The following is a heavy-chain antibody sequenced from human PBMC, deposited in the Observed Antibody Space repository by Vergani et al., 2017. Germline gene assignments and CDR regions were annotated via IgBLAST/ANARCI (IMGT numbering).Heavy chain of an antibody. J-gene: IGHJ5*02. CDR1: GFSLDTGGVG. D-gene: IGHD2-21*02. V-gene: IGHV2-5*01. Sequence: QITLKESGPTLIKPTQNLTLTCTFSGFSLDTGGVGVGWIRQPPGKGLEWVALIYWNDDKRYSSSLKPRLILTKDTSKNQVVLTLTNVVPADTATYYCARLSKHGGDCVVDSRFDPWGQGTLVTVAS. CDR2: IYWNDDK. CDR3: ARLSKHGGDCVVDSRFDP.